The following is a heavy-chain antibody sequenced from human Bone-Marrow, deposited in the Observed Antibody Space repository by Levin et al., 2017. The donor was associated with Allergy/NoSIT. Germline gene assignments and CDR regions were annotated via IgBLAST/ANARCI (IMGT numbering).Heavy chain of an antibody. CDR3: TRLLPGITVSGSGFDP. D-gene: IGHD6-19*01. CDR1: GYSFTGYY. Sequence: ASVKVSCKASGYSFTGYYIQWVRQAPGQGLEWMGRINPNNGDTYNAQKFQGRVTMTRDTSISTAYMELTRLTSDDAAVYYCTRLLPGITVSGSGFDPWGQGTLVTVSS. J-gene: IGHJ5*02. V-gene: IGHV1-2*06. CDR2: INPNNGDT.